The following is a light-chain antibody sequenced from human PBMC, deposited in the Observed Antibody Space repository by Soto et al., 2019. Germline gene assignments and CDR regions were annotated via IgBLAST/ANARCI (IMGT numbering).Light chain of an antibody. CDR2: GAS. V-gene: IGKV3-20*01. CDR3: QQYGNSPIT. J-gene: IGKJ5*01. CDR1: QSVRSRY. Sequence: ETVLTQSPGTLCLSPGERATLSCRASQSVRSRYLAWYQQKPGQAPRLLISGASSRATGIPDRFSGSGSGTDLTLTVSRLEPEDFALYYCQQYGNSPITFGQGTRLEI.